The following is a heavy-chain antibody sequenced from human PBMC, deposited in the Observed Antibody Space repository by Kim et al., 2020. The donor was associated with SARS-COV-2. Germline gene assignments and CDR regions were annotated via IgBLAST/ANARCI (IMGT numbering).Heavy chain of an antibody. V-gene: IGHV3-33*01. CDR3: ARDLSGYYGMDV. CDR2: K. J-gene: IGHJ6*02. D-gene: IGHD3-10*01. Sequence: KYYADSVQGRFTISRDKSKNTLYLQMNSLRAEDTAVYYCARDLSGYYGMDVWGQGTTVTVSS.